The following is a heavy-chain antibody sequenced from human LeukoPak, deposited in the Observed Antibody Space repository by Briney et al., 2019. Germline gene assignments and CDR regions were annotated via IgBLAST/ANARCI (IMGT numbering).Heavy chain of an antibody. CDR3: ARVMGYYDSSGYYYDNTFDY. V-gene: IGHV3-21*01. Sequence: PGGSLRLSCAASGFTFGSYSMNWVRQAPGKGLEWVSSISTTSRDIYYTDSVKGRFTISRDNAKNSLYLQMNSLRAEDTAVYYCARVMGYYDSSGYYYDNTFDYWGQGTLVTVSS. CDR2: ISTTSRDI. CDR1: GFTFGSYS. J-gene: IGHJ4*02. D-gene: IGHD3-22*01.